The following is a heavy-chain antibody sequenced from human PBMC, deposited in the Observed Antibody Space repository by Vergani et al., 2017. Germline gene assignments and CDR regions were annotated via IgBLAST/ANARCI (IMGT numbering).Heavy chain of an antibody. V-gene: IGHV4-34*01. CDR1: GGSFSGYY. CDR3: ARVVYCDYNTGDDAFDI. J-gene: IGHJ3*02. Sequence: QVQLQQWGAGLLKPSETLSLTCAVYGGSFSGYYWSWIRQPPGKGLEWIGEINHSGSTNYNPSLKSRVTISVDTSKNQFSLKLGSVTAADTAVYYCARVVYCDYNTGDDAFDIWGQGTMVTVSS. CDR2: INHSGST. D-gene: IGHD4-17*01.